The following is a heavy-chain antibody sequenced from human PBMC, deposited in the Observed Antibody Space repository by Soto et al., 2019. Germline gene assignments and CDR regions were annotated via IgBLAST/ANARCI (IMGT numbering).Heavy chain of an antibody. J-gene: IGHJ4*02. CDR1: GGSIISFC. CDR2: IYYSGST. Sequence: SETLRLTCTVAGGSIISFCWRWIRQPPGKGLEWIGYIYYSGSTNYNPSLKSRVTISVDTSKNQFSLKLSSVTAADTAVYYCARVWGYYFDYWGQGTLVTVSS. CDR3: ARVWGYYFDY. D-gene: IGHD2-21*01. V-gene: IGHV4-59*01.